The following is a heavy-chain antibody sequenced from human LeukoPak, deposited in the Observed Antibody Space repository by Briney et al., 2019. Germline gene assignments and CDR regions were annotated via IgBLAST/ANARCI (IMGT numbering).Heavy chain of an antibody. V-gene: IGHV1-69*05. J-gene: IGHJ5*02. CDR1: GGTFSRYA. Sequence: SVKVSCKASGGTFSRYAISWVRQAPGQGLEWMGGIIPIFGTANYAQKFQGRVTITTDESTSTAYMELSSLRSEGTAVYYCARDRRGRGGNWFDLWGQGTLVTVSS. CDR3: ARDRRGRGGNWFDL. D-gene: IGHD2-15*01. CDR2: IIPIFGTA.